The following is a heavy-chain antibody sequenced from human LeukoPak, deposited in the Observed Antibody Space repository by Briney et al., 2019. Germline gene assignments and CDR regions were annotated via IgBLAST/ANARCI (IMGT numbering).Heavy chain of an antibody. CDR3: ARGVVVPAAIPYYYYYYMDV. D-gene: IGHD2-2*02. J-gene: IGHJ6*03. Sequence: ASVKLSFTSSGGTFSIYAISWVRQAHGQGLEWMGGIITICGTANYAQKFQGRVTITTDESTSTAYMELRSLRSEDTAVYYCARGVVVPAAIPYYYYYYMDVWGKGTTVTVSS. CDR2: IITICGTA. CDR1: GGTFSIYA. V-gene: IGHV1-69*05.